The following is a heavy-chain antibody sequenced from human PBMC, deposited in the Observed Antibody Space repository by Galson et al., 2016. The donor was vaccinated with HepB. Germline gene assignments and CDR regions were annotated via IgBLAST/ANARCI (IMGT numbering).Heavy chain of an antibody. CDR2: ASYDGTVK. CDR3: AGGYGDYVPRPFY. J-gene: IGHJ4*02. V-gene: IGHV3-30-3*02. D-gene: IGHD4-17*01. CDR1: GFTFSDYA. Sequence: SLRLSCAASGFTFSDYAVHWVRQAPGKGLEWVAVASYDGTVKYYADFVKGRFTISRDNSKSTLYLQMISLRDEDTDVYYCAGGYGDYVPRPFYWGQGTLVTVSS.